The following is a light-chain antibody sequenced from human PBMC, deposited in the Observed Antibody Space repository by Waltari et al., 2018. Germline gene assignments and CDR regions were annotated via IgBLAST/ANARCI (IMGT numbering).Light chain of an antibody. CDR2: RDN. Sequence: QSVLTRSPSASGTPGQRVTISCSGSSSTIGSIYVYWYQQLPGSAPKLLISRDNQRPSGVPDRFSGSKSGTSASLAISGLRSEDEADYYCAAWDDSLGGVVFGGGTKLTVL. J-gene: IGLJ2*01. CDR1: SSTIGSIY. V-gene: IGLV1-47*01. CDR3: AAWDDSLGGVV.